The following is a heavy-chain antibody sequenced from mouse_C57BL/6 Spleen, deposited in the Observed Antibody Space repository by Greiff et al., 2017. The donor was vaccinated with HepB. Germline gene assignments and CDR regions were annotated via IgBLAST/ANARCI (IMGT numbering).Heavy chain of an antibody. J-gene: IGHJ1*03. Sequence: VQLQQSGPELVKPGASVKIPCKASGYTFTDYNMDWVKQSHGKSLEWIGDINPNNGGTIYNQKFKGKATLTVDKSSSTAYMELRSLTSEDTAVYYCARIFITTVAGYFDVWGTGTTVTVSS. CDR1: GYTFTDYN. V-gene: IGHV1-18*01. D-gene: IGHD1-1*01. CDR2: INPNNGGT. CDR3: ARIFITTVAGYFDV.